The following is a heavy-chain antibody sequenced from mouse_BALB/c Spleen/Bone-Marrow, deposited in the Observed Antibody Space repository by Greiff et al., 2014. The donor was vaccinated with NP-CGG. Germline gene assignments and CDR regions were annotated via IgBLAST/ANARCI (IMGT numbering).Heavy chain of an antibody. J-gene: IGHJ4*01. CDR3: ARDGYYVFYAMDY. V-gene: IGHV5-6-3*01. Sequence: EVQLQQSGGGLVQPGGSLKLSCAASGFTFSSYGMSWVRQTPDKRLELVATINSNGGSTYYPDSVKGRFTISRDNAKNTLYLQMSSLKSKDTAMYYCARDGYYVFYAMDYWGQGTSVTVSS. CDR2: INSNGGST. CDR1: GFTFSSYG. D-gene: IGHD2-3*01.